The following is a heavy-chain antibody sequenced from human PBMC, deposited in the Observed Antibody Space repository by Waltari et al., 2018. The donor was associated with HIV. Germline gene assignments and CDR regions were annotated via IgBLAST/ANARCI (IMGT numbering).Heavy chain of an antibody. Sequence: QVQLQESGPGLLKPSETLSLRCTVSGGSVNSGPYDWSGIRTPPGRGLDWIGYIYYSGSTNYNPSRQSRVTVSVDTSKNQFSLKLTSVTAADTAIYYCARGGYGSPFHYWGQGTPVTVSS. D-gene: IGHD1-1*01. J-gene: IGHJ4*02. CDR2: IYYSGST. V-gene: IGHV4-61*01. CDR3: ARGGYGSPFHY. CDR1: GGSVNSGPYD.